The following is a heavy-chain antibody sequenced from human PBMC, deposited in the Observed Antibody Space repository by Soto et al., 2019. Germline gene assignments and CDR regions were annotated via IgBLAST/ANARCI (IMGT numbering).Heavy chain of an antibody. Sequence: QVQLVQSGAEVKKPGASVQVSCKASGYTFTIYGISWVRPAPGQGLERMGWISAYNGNTNSAQKLQGRVTMTTDTSTSTAYMELRSLRSDDTGVYYCERYLTRSTVTTYYFDYWGQGTLVTVST. J-gene: IGHJ4*02. CDR3: ERYLTRSTVTTYYFDY. CDR1: GYTFTIYG. V-gene: IGHV1-18*04. CDR2: ISAYNGNT. D-gene: IGHD4-17*01.